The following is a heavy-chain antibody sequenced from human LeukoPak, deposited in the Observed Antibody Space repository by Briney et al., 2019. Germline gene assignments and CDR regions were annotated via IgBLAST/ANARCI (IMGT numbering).Heavy chain of an antibody. CDR1: GFTFSSYG. CDR3: AKSSYDCSSASCNY. J-gene: IGHJ4*02. D-gene: IGHD2-2*01. CDR2: RSYDGSNK. Sequence: GGSLRLSCAASGFTFSSYGMHWVRQAPGKGLEWVAVRSYDGSNKYYADSVKGRFTISRDNSKNTLYLQMNSLRAEDTAVYYCAKSSYDCSSASCNYWGQGTLVTVSS. V-gene: IGHV3-30*18.